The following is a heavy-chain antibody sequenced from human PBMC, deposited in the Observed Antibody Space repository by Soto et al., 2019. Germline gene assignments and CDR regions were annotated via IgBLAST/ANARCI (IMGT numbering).Heavy chain of an antibody. Sequence: DVQLVESGGGLVQPGRSLRLSCAASGFIFEDYAMHWVRQAPGKGLEWVSGISWNSGNIGYADSVKGRFTISRDNAKNSLYLQMNSLRADDTALYYCAQDTGSHYYWGQGTLVTVSS. V-gene: IGHV3-9*01. CDR2: ISWNSGNI. D-gene: IGHD1-26*01. CDR3: AQDTGSHYY. CDR1: GFIFEDYA. J-gene: IGHJ4*02.